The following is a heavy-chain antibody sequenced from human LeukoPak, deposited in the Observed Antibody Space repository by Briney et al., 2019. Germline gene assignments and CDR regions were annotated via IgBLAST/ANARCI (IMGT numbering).Heavy chain of an antibody. CDR1: KFTFNSYW. CDR3: ARDYYYYMDV. Sequence: GGSLRLSCAASKFTFNSYWMTWVRQAPEKGLEWVANIKQDGSDKYYVDSVKGRFTISRDNAKNSLYLQMNSLRAEDTAVYYCARDYYYYMDVWGNGTTVTVSS. CDR2: IKQDGSDK. V-gene: IGHV3-7*01. J-gene: IGHJ6*03.